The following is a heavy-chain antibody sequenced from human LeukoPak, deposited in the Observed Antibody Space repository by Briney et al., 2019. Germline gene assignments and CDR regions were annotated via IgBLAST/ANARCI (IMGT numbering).Heavy chain of an antibody. CDR3: ARDRGYMDV. Sequence: GGSQRLSCAASGFTFSSYSMNWVRQAPGKGLEWVSYISSSSSTIYYADSVKGRFTISRDNAKNSLYLQMNSLRAEDTAVYYCARDRGYMDVWGKGTTVTVSS. V-gene: IGHV3-48*01. CDR1: GFTFSSYS. J-gene: IGHJ6*03. CDR2: ISSSSSTI.